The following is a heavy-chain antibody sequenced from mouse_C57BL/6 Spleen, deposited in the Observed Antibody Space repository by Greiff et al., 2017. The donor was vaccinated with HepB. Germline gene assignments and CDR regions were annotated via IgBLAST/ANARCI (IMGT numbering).Heavy chain of an antibody. J-gene: IGHJ2*01. Sequence: QVQLKQSGPELVKPGASVKISCKASGYAFSSSWMNWVKQRPGKGLEWIGRIYPGDGDTNYNGKFKGKATLTADKSSSTAYMQLSSQTSEDSAVYFCARGYYDYDWDYWGQGTTLTVSS. CDR1: GYAFSSSW. CDR2: IYPGDGDT. D-gene: IGHD2-4*01. CDR3: ARGYYDYDWDY. V-gene: IGHV1-82*01.